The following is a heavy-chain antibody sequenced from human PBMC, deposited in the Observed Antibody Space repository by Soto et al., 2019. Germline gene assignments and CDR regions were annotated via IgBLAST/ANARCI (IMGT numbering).Heavy chain of an antibody. D-gene: IGHD5-12*01. CDR1: GGPISSGGYS. CDR3: ARGDVEMATISYFDY. CDR2: IYHSGST. V-gene: IGHV4-30-2*01. Sequence: SETLSLTCAVSGGPISSGGYSWSWIPQPPGKGREWIGYIYHSGSTYYNPTLKSRVTISVDRSKNQFSLKLSSVTAADTAVYYCARGDVEMATISYFDYWGQGTLVTVSS. J-gene: IGHJ4*02.